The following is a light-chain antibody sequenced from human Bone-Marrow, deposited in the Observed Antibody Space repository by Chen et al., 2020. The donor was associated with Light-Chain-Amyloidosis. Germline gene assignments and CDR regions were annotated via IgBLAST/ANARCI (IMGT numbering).Light chain of an antibody. J-gene: IGLJ3*02. Sequence: SYVLTQPSSVSVAPGQTATIAGGGNNIASTRVHWYQQTRGQAPLLVVYDYSDRPSGIPERLSASTSGNTATLTISRVEAGHEADYYCQVWDRSSARPVFGGGPKLTVL. CDR2: DYS. CDR1: NIASTR. CDR3: QVWDRSSARPV. V-gene: IGLV3-21*02.